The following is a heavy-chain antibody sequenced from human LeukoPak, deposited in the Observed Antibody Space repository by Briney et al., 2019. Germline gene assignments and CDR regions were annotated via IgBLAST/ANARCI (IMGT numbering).Heavy chain of an antibody. Sequence: GGSLRLSCAASGFTFSSYSMNWVRQAPGKGLEWVSYISSRNSTIYYGDSVKGRFTISRDDAKNSLFLQMNSLRAEDTATYYCARGEFGDYYYFYMDVWGKGTTVTVSS. CDR2: ISSRNSTI. D-gene: IGHD2/OR15-2a*01. V-gene: IGHV3-48*04. CDR3: ARGEFGDYYYFYMDV. CDR1: GFTFSSYS. J-gene: IGHJ6*03.